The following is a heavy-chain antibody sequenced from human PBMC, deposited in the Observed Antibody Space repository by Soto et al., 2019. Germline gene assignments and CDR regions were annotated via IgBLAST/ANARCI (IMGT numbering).Heavy chain of an antibody. V-gene: IGHV4-39*01. CDR2: IYYSGST. CDR1: GGSISSSGCY. Sequence: PSETLSVTCTVSGGSISSSGCYWGWLSQPPGKGLEWIGSIYYSGSTYYNPSLKSRVTISVDTSKNQFSLKLSSVTAADTAVYYCARQPAAAGFDYWGQGTLVTVSS. D-gene: IGHD6-13*01. CDR3: ARQPAAAGFDY. J-gene: IGHJ4*02.